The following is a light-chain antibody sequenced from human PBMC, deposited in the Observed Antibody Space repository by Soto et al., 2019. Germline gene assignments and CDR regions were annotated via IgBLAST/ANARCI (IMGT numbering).Light chain of an antibody. V-gene: IGKV1-39*01. CDR2: AAS. Sequence: DIQMTQSPSSLSASVGDRVTITCRASESISSFLNWYQQKPGKAPNLLIFAASSLLSGVPSRFSGSGSGTDFTLTISSLQPEDFATYYCQQTYNAPRTFGQGTKVE. J-gene: IGKJ1*01. CDR1: ESISSF. CDR3: QQTYNAPRT.